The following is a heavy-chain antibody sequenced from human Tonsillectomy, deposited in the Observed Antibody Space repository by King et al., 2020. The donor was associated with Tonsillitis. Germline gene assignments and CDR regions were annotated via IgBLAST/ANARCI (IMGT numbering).Heavy chain of an antibody. V-gene: IGHV3-66*01. CDR2: IYSGGST. Sequence: EVQLVESGGGLVQPGGSLRLSCAASGFTVSSSYMSWVRQAPDKGLEWVSVIYSGGSTYYADSVKGRFTISRDNSKNTLFLQMNSLRAEDTSVYYCARDRQVGTTKGHYFDYWGQGTLVTVSS. CDR1: GFTVSSSY. CDR3: ARDRQVGTTKGHYFDY. J-gene: IGHJ4*02. D-gene: IGHD1-26*01.